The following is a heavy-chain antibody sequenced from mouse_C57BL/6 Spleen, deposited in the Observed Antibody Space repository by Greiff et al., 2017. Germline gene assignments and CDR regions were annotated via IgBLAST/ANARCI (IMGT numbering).Heavy chain of an antibody. V-gene: IGHV1-52*01. J-gene: IGHJ4*01. CDR3: ARFGNGRANWYYYAMDY. CDR2: IDPSDSET. Sequence: QVQLQQPGAELVRPGSSVKLSCKASGYTFTSYWMHWVKQRPIQGLEWIGNIDPSDSETHYNQKFKDKATLTVDKSSSTAYMQLSSLTSEDSAVXYCARFGNGRANWYYYAMDYWGQGTSVTVAS. CDR1: GYTFTSYW. D-gene: IGHD4-1*01.